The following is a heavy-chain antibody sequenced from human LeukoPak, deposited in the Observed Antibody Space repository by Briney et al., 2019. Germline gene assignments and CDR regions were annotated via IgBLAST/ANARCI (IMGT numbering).Heavy chain of an antibody. V-gene: IGHV3-23*01. CDR2: ISGNSVTI. CDR3: WKDPRPYYDVPVGY. CDR1: GSTFSTYP. D-gene: IGHD3-3*01. J-gene: IGHJ4*02. Sequence: PGGSLRLSCTASGSTFSTYPMTWVRQAPGQGLEWVSAISGNSVTIYYADSVKGRFTISRDNSKNTLYLQMYSLRAEDTAVYYCWKDPRPYYDVPVGYWGQGTLVTGSP.